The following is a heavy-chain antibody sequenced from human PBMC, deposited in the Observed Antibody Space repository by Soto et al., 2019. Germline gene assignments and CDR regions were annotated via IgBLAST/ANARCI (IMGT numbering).Heavy chain of an antibody. Sequence: QVQLLESGGGVVQPGRSLRLSCVASGFTRTNNGMHWGLQAPGQGLEWVAVISSDGSSYYYGDSVRGRFTISRDTSKNTLFLEMNSLTTADTAVYYCAKDRGLAESGTWSHYYYGMDVWGQGTSVTVS. J-gene: IGHJ6*02. CDR1: GFTRTNNG. V-gene: IGHV3-30*18. CDR2: ISSDGSSY. D-gene: IGHD1-26*01. CDR3: AKDRGLAESGTWSHYYYGMDV.